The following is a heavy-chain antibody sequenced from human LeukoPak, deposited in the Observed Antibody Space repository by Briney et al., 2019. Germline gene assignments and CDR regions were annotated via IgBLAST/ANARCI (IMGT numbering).Heavy chain of an antibody. D-gene: IGHD3-22*01. CDR3: ARADSGGSAFEY. J-gene: IGHJ4*02. V-gene: IGHV1-2*02. CDR2: MNPNSGGT. CDR1: GYTFTDYY. Sequence: ASVKVSCKASGYTFTDYYMHWVRQVPGQGLEWVGWMNPNSGGTNYAQKFQGRVTITGDTSITTAYMELSRLRFDDTAVYYCARADSGGSAFEYWGQGTLVTVSS.